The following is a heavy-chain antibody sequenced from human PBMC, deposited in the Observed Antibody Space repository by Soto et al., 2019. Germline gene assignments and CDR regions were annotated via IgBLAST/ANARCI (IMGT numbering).Heavy chain of an antibody. CDR3: ATNGDYYDSSGPKYFHH. CDR2: IYYSGNT. Sequence: QVQLQESGPGLVKPSQTLSLTCTVSGGSIRTGGYYWSWIRQPPGKGLEWIGYIYYSGNTYYNPSLKSRLTISVDTSKNQFSLRLSSVTAADTAVYFCATNGDYYDSSGPKYFHHWGQGTLVTVSS. D-gene: IGHD3-22*01. V-gene: IGHV4-31*03. CDR1: GGSIRTGGYY. J-gene: IGHJ1*01.